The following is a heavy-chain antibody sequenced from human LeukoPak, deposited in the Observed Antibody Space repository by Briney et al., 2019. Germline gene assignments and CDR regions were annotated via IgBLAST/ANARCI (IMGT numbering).Heavy chain of an antibody. CDR1: GFTFGSYA. J-gene: IGHJ4*02. V-gene: IGHV3-23*01. Sequence: GGSLRLSCAASGFTFGSYAMSWVRQAPGKGLEWVSAISGSGGSTYYADSVKGRFTISRDNSKNTLYLQMNSLGAEDTAVYYCAKVLGKWELYFDYWGQGTLVTVSS. D-gene: IGHD1-26*01. CDR3: AKVLGKWELYFDY. CDR2: ISGSGGST.